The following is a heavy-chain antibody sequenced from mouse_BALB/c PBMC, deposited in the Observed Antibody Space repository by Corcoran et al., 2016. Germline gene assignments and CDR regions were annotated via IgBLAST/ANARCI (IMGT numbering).Heavy chain of an antibody. V-gene: IGHV1-26*01. Sequence: EVQLQQSGPELVKPGASVKISCKASGYSFTGYYMHWVKQSHVKSLEWIGRINPYNGATSYNQNFKDKASLTVDKSSNTAYMELHSLTSEDSAVYYCARDYGSSYYAMDYWGQGTSVTVSS. CDR1: GYSFTGYY. CDR3: ARDYGSSYYAMDY. D-gene: IGHD1-1*01. J-gene: IGHJ4*01. CDR2: INPYNGAT.